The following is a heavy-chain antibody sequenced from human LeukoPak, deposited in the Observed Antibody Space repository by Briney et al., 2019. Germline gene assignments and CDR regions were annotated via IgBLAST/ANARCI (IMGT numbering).Heavy chain of an antibody. D-gene: IGHD6-13*01. CDR2: IYYSGST. J-gene: IGHJ4*02. CDR1: GGSVSSGSYY. CDR3: ARAIAAAGFDY. Sequence: SETLSLTCTVSGGSVSSGSYYWSWIRQPPGKGLEWIGYIYYSGSTNYNPSLKSRVTISEDTSKNQFSLKLSSVTAADTAVYYCARAIAAAGFDYWGQGTLVTVSS. V-gene: IGHV4-61*01.